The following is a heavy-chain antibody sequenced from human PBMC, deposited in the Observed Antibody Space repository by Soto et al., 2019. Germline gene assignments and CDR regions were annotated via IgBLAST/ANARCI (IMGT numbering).Heavy chain of an antibody. Sequence: SLKVSCKASGGLFSSYPISWVRQVPGQGLEWMGGIIPVFQTAYYTQRFQGRVTITADESTNTAYMELSSLRSEDTAIYYCARGGSGYTWFNEFWGQGTLVTVSS. CDR3: ARGGSGYTWFNEF. CDR1: GGLFSSYP. CDR2: IIPVFQTA. J-gene: IGHJ4*02. D-gene: IGHD3-22*01. V-gene: IGHV1-69*13.